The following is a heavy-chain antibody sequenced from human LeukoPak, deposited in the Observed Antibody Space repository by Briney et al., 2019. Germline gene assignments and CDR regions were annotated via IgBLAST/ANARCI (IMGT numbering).Heavy chain of an antibody. V-gene: IGHV1-8*03. D-gene: IGHD3-9*01. Sequence: GASVKVSCKASGYTFTSYGISWVRQAPGQGLEWMGWMNPNSGNTGYAQKFQGRVTITRNTSISTAYMELSSLRSEDTAVYYCATYDILTGYNYWGQGTLVTVSS. CDR3: ATYDILTGYNY. CDR2: MNPNSGNT. J-gene: IGHJ4*02. CDR1: GYTFTSYG.